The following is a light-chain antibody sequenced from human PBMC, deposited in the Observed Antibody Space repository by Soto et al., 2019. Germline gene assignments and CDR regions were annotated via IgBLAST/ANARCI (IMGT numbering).Light chain of an antibody. J-gene: IGLJ2*01. CDR2: DVN. V-gene: IGLV2-11*01. Sequence: QSALTQPRSVSGSPGQSVTISCTGTSSDVGGYDYVSWYQHHPGKAPKLMIYDVNKRPSGFPDRFSGSKSGNTASLTISGLYAEDEADYHCCSYAVTNTLVFGGGTKLTVL. CDR3: CSYAVTNTLV. CDR1: SSDVGGYDY.